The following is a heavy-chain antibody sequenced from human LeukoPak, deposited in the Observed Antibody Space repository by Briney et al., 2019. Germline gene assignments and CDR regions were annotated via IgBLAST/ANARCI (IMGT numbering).Heavy chain of an antibody. D-gene: IGHD3-3*01. CDR1: GGSISSYY. CDR2: IYTSGST. Sequence: PSETLSLTCTVSGGSISSYYWSWIRQPAGKGLEWIGRIYTSGSTNYNPSLKSRVTMSVDTSKNQFSLKLSSVTAADTAVYYCVREGDFWSGYPSGPFDYWGQGTLVTVSS. V-gene: IGHV4-4*07. J-gene: IGHJ4*02. CDR3: VREGDFWSGYPSGPFDY.